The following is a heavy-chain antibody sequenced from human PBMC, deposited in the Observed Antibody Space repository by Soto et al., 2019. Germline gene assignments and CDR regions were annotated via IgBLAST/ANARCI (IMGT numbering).Heavy chain of an antibody. CDR3: VGGRYYFDY. Sequence: QVQLVESGGGVVQPGRSLRLSCAASGFPFSTYGMHWVREGPGKGLEWVAVISYDGSNKFYADSVKGRFTISRDNSKNTLYVEMIGVRPEDMAVFYCVGGRYYFDYRGQGTLVSV. CDR2: ISYDGSNK. J-gene: IGHJ4*02. V-gene: IGHV3-30*03. CDR1: GFPFSTYG. D-gene: IGHD3-10*01.